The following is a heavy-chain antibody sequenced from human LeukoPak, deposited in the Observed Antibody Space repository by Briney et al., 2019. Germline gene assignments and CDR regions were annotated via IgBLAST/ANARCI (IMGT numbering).Heavy chain of an antibody. Sequence: GGSLRLSCAASGFIFYSYAMHWVRQAPGRGLEYVSAITSSGGNTYYANSVKGRFTISRDNSKNTLYLQMGSLRADDMAVYYCTRGPGYDYVWRSYRVDYWGQGTLVTVSS. D-gene: IGHD3-16*02. CDR1: GFIFYSYA. CDR2: ITSSGGNT. J-gene: IGHJ4*02. V-gene: IGHV3-64*01. CDR3: TRGPGYDYVWRSYRVDY.